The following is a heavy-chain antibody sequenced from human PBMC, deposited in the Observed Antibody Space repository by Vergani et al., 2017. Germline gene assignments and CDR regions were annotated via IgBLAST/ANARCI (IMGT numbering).Heavy chain of an antibody. D-gene: IGHD4-17*01. J-gene: IGHJ4*03. CDR3: ARGGYGDYDY. Sequence: QVQLQQWGAGLLKPSETLSLTCAVYGGSFSGYYWSWIRQPPGKGLGWIGEINHSGSTNYNPSLKSRVTISVDTSKNQFSLKLSSVTDADPAVYYCARGGYGDYDYWGQGTTVTVSS. V-gene: IGHV4-34*01. CDR1: GGSFSGYY. CDR2: INHSGST.